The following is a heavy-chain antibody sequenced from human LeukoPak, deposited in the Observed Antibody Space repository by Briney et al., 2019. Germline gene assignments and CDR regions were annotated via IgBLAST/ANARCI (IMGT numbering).Heavy chain of an antibody. V-gene: IGHV1-18*04. J-gene: IGHJ4*02. Sequence: GASVKVSCKASGYTFTSYYMHWVRQAPGQGLEWMGWISAYNGNTNYAQKLQGRVTMTTDTSTSTAYMELRSLRSDDTAVYYCARSENRYYYDSSGYKGLDYWGQGTLVTVSS. CDR3: ARSENRYYYDSSGYKGLDY. CDR1: GYTFTSYY. CDR2: ISAYNGNT. D-gene: IGHD3-22*01.